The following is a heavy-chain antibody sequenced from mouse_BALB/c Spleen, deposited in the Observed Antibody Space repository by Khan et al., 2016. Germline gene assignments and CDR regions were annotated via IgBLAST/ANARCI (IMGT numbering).Heavy chain of an antibody. D-gene: IGHD2-3*01. Sequence: EVQLQESGPSLVKPSQSLSLTCSVTGDSFTSGYWNWIRKFPGNKLEYMGYISYSGSTSYNPSPKSRISIIRDTSTNQYYLHLNSVTTEETATYFCATCDGYYFDFWGQGTTLTVSS. CDR1: GDSFTSGY. V-gene: IGHV3-8*02. J-gene: IGHJ2*01. CDR2: ISYSGST. CDR3: ATCDGYYFDF.